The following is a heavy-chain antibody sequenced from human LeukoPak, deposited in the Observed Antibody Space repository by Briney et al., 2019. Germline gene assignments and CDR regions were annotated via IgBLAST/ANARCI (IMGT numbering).Heavy chain of an antibody. CDR1: GGSISSGGYY. Sequence: SQTLSLTCTVSGGSISSGGYYWSWIRQPPGKGLEWTGYIYHSGSTYYNPSLKSRVTISVDRSKNQFSLKLSSVTAADTAVYYCARDASYDFWSGYTDYWGQGTLVTVSS. CDR3: ARDASYDFWSGYTDY. CDR2: IYHSGST. V-gene: IGHV4-30-2*01. J-gene: IGHJ4*02. D-gene: IGHD3-3*01.